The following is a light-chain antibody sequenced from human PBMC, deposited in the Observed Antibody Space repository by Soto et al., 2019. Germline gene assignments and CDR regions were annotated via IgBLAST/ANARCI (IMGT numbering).Light chain of an antibody. V-gene: IGKV3D-15*01. J-gene: IGKJ5*01. CDR1: QSINSN. CDR3: QQDYNLLYT. Sequence: EVLMTQSPATLSVSPGDRATLSCRASQSINSNLAWYQQKPGQAPRLLIYGASTRATSIPARFSGSGSGTDFTLTISSLQPEDFAVYYCQQDYNLLYTFGQGTRLEIK. CDR2: GAS.